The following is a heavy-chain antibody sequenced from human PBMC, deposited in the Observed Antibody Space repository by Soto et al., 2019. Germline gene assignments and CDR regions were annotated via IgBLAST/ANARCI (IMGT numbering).Heavy chain of an antibody. Sequence: GASVKVSCKASGDTFTGYYMHWVRQAPGQGLEWMGWINPNSGGTNYAQKFQGRVTMTSDTSISTAYMELSRLRSDDTAVYYCARDRIDSGSYWGPPTYWGQGTLVTVSS. D-gene: IGHD1-26*01. CDR1: GDTFTGYY. J-gene: IGHJ4*02. CDR2: INPNSGGT. V-gene: IGHV1-2*02. CDR3: ARDRIDSGSYWGPPTY.